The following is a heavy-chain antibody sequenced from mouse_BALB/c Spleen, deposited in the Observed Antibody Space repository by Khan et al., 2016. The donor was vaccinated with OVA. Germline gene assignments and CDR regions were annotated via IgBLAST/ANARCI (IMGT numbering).Heavy chain of an antibody. V-gene: IGHV2-9*02. Sequence: QVQLKESGPGLVAPSQTLSITCTVSGFSISNYGVHWVRQPPGKGLEWLGVIWAGGSTNHNSALMSRLSITKDNSKNQVFLKMNSLQTDDTAIYYCARAFYNGALFAYWGQGTLVTVSA. CDR2: IWAGGST. CDR1: GFSISNYG. J-gene: IGHJ3*01. CDR3: ARAFYNGALFAY. D-gene: IGHD1-3*01.